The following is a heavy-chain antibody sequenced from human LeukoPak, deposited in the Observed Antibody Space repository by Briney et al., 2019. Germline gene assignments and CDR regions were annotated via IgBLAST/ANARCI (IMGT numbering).Heavy chain of an antibody. J-gene: IGHJ4*02. CDR3: ARDQGGAGSLFDY. Sequence: PGGSLRLSCAASGFTFSSYAMSWVRQVPGKGLEWVSAISGSGGSTYYADSVKGRFTISRDNAKNSLYLQMNSLRAEDTAVYYCARDQGGAGSLFDYWGQGTLVTVSS. V-gene: IGHV3-23*01. CDR1: GFTFSSYA. CDR2: ISGSGGST.